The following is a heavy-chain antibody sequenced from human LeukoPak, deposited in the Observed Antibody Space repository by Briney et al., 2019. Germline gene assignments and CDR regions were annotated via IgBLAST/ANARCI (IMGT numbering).Heavy chain of an antibody. CDR2: ISYIGST. Sequence: PSETLSLTCAVSDESFSSLYWAWIRQPPGKGLEWIGYISYIGSTNYNPSLKSRVTISIDTSKNQFSLKLSSVTAADTAVYYCARDLVTVTKGFDIWGQGTMVSVSS. D-gene: IGHD4-17*01. V-gene: IGHV4-59*11. CDR3: ARDLVTVTKGFDI. CDR1: DESFSSLY. J-gene: IGHJ3*02.